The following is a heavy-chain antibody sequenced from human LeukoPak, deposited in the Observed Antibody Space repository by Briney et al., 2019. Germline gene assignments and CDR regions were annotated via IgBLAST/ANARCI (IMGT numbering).Heavy chain of an antibody. J-gene: IGHJ4*02. D-gene: IGHD6-19*01. CDR3: ARDFRGGWYGGFDY. CDR2: IYHSGST. Sequence: PSETLSLTCAVSGGSISSSNWWSWVRQPPGKGLEWIGEIYHSGSTNYNPSLKSRVTISVDKSKNQFSLKLSSVTAADTAVYYCARDFRGGWYGGFDYWGQGTLVTVSS. CDR1: GGSISSSNW. V-gene: IGHV4-4*02.